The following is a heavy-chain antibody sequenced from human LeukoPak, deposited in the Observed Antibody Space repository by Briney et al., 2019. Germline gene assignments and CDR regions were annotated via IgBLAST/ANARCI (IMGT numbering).Heavy chain of an antibody. Sequence: SETLSLTCTVSGGSISSSSYYWGWIRQPPGKGLEWIGSIYYSGSTYYNPSLKSRVAISVDTSKNQFSLKLSSVTAADTAVYSCARVGSSGQFDYWGQGTLVTVSS. D-gene: IGHD3-22*01. J-gene: IGHJ4*02. CDR2: IYYSGST. CDR3: ARVGSSGQFDY. V-gene: IGHV4-39*07. CDR1: GGSISSSSYY.